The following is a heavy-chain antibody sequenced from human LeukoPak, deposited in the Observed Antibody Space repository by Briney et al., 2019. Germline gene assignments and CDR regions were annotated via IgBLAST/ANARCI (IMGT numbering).Heavy chain of an antibody. CDR2: ISSSSSYI. J-gene: IGHJ4*02. CDR3: ARDYRWGINRVY. D-gene: IGHD3-10*01. V-gene: IGHV3-21*01. CDR1: GFTFSSYS. Sequence: GGSLRLSCAASGFTFSSYSMNWVRQAPGKGLEWVSSISSSSSYIYYADSVKGRFTISRDNAKNSLYLQMNSLRAEDAAVYYCARDYRWGINRVYWGQGTLVTVSS.